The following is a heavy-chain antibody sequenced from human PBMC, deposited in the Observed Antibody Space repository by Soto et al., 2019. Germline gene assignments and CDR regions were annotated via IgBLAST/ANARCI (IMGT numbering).Heavy chain of an antibody. V-gene: IGHV5-10-1*01. CDR1: GYSFTSYW. CDR3: ARHTTPRTRVRGVIIFKYYGMDV. CDR2: IDPSDSYT. J-gene: IGHJ6*02. D-gene: IGHD3-10*01. Sequence: PGESLKISCKGSGYSFTSYWISWVRQMPGKGLEWMGRIDPSDSYTNYSPSFQGHVTISADQSISTAYRQGTSLKASDTAMYYRARHTTPRTRVRGVIIFKYYGMDVWGQGTTVTVSS.